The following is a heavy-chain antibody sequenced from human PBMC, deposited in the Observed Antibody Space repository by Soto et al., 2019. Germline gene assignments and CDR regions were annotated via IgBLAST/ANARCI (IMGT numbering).Heavy chain of an antibody. CDR1: GFTFSSYA. J-gene: IGHJ4*02. CDR3: ARDSYYYGSGSSHAPFDY. Sequence: PGGSLRLSCAASGFTFSSYAMHWVRQAPGKGLKWVAVISYDGSNKYYADSVKGRFTISRDNSKNTLYLQMNSLRAEDTAVYYCARDSYYYGSGSSHAPFDYWGQGTLVTVSS. CDR2: ISYDGSNK. D-gene: IGHD3-10*01. V-gene: IGHV3-30-3*01.